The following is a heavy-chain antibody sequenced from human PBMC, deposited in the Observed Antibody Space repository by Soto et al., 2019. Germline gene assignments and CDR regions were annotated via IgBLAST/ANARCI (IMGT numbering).Heavy chain of an antibody. J-gene: IGHJ4*02. D-gene: IGHD3-3*01. Sequence: PSETLSLTCAVSGGSISSGGYSWSWIRQPPGKGLEWIGYIYHSGSTYYNPSLKSRVTISVDTSKNQFSLKLSSVTAADTAVYYCARDPLDYYFDYWGQGTLVTVSS. CDR1: GGSISSGGYS. V-gene: IGHV4-30-2*01. CDR3: ARDPLDYYFDY. CDR2: IYHSGST.